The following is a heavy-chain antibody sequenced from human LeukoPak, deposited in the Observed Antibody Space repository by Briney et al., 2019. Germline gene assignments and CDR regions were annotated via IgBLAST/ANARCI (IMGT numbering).Heavy chain of an antibody. J-gene: IGHJ4*02. V-gene: IGHV3-21*01. CDR2: ISSSSSYI. Sequence: GGSLRLSCAASGFTFSSYSMNWVRQAPGRGLEWVSSISSSSSYIYYADSVKGRFTISRDNAKNSLYLQMNSLRAEDTAVYYCARNIPVTRWGYWGQGTLVTVSS. CDR1: GFTFSSYS. D-gene: IGHD2-21*01. CDR3: ARNIPVTRWGY.